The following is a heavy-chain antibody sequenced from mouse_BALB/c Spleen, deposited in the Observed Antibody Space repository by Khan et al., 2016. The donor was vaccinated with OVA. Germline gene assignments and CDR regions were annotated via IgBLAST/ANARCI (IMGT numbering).Heavy chain of an antibody. Sequence: VQLQQSGAELVKPGASVKLSCTASGFNIKDTHMHWVKQRPEQGLEWIGRIDPVNGNTKYDPKFQGQATIKADTSSNTAYLQFSSLTSADTAVYYCVPTGTGDYFDYWGQGTTLTVAS. V-gene: IGHV14-3*02. CDR3: VPTGTGDYFDY. CDR2: IDPVNGNT. D-gene: IGHD4-1*01. CDR1: GFNIKDTH. J-gene: IGHJ2*01.